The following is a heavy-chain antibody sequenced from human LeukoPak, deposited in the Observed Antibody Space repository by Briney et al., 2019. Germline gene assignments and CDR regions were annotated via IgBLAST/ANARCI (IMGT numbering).Heavy chain of an antibody. CDR3: ARVTKYPIIEIVVVAATTYYFDY. CDR1: GGSISSYY. Sequence: SETLSLTCTVSGGSISSYYWSWIRQPPGKGLEWIGYIYYSGSTNYNPSLKSRVTISVDTSKNQFSLKLSSVTAADTAVYYCARVTKYPIIEIVVVAATTYYFDYWGQGTLVTVSS. D-gene: IGHD2-15*01. V-gene: IGHV4-59*12. J-gene: IGHJ4*02. CDR2: IYYSGST.